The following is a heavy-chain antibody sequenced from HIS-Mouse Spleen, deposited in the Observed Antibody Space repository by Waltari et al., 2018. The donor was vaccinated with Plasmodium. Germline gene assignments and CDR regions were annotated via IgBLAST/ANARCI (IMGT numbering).Heavy chain of an antibody. D-gene: IGHD4-17*01. Sequence: QVQLVESGGGVVQPGRSLRLSCAASGFTFSSYAMHWVRQAPGKGLGWVAVITYDGSNKYYADTVKGRFTISRDNSKNTLYLQMNSLRAEGTAVYYCARDGNSVTTLDYWGQGTLVTVSS. J-gene: IGHJ4*02. CDR1: GFTFSSYA. V-gene: IGHV3-30*04. CDR2: ITYDGSNK. CDR3: ARDGNSVTTLDY.